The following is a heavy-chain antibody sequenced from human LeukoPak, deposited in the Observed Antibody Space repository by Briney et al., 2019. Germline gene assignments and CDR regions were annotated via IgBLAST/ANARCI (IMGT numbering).Heavy chain of an antibody. V-gene: IGHV4-30-4*08. Sequence: KPSHTLSLTCTVSGGSISSGDYIWSWIRQPPGKGLEWIGYIYYSGSTYYNPSLKSRVTISVDTSKNQFSLKLSSVTAADTAVYYCARQYCSGGSCYFDYWGQGTLVTVSS. D-gene: IGHD2-15*01. CDR2: IYYSGST. CDR1: GGSISSGDYI. J-gene: IGHJ4*02. CDR3: ARQYCSGGSCYFDY.